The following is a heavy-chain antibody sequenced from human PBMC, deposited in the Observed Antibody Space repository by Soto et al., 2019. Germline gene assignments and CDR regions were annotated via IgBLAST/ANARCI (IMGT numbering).Heavy chain of an antibody. D-gene: IGHD5-12*01. CDR3: ARTIDGYNFVRDY. Sequence: SETLSLTCTVSGGSISSGGYYWSWIRQHPGKGLEWIGYIYYSGSTYYNPSLKSRVTISVDTSKNQFSLKLSSVTAADTAVYYCARTIDGYNFVRDYWGQGTLVTVSS. CDR1: GGSISSGGYY. CDR2: IYYSGST. V-gene: IGHV4-31*03. J-gene: IGHJ4*02.